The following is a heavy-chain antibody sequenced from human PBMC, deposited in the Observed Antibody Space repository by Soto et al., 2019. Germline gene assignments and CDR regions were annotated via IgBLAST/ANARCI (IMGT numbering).Heavy chain of an antibody. CDR1: GYTFTAYY. CDR3: GRNMDYYYGPGSGNGHGF. CDR2: INPKFGDT. D-gene: IGHD3-10*01. Sequence: QVQLVQSGAEVKEPGDSVRVSCEASGYTFTAYYIHWVRQAPGQGLEWMGWINPKFGDTTYAQDFQGRVSMTRDMSISTVYMELSRLTSDDTAIYYCGRNMDYYYGPGSGNGHGFWGQGTTVTVFS. V-gene: IGHV1-2*02. J-gene: IGHJ6*02.